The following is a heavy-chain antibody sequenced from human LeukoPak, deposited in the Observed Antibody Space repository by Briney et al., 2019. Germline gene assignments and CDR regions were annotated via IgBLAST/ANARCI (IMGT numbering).Heavy chain of an antibody. J-gene: IGHJ5*02. D-gene: IGHD6-6*01. CDR2: ISGSGGST. Sequence: GRSLRLSCAASGFTFSSYGMSWVRQAPGKGLEWVSAISGSGGSTYYADSVKGRFTISRDNSKNTLYLQMNSLRAEDTAVYYCAPRKYSTSPFDPWGQGTLDTVSS. CDR1: GFTFSSYG. V-gene: IGHV3-23*01. CDR3: APRKYSTSPFDP.